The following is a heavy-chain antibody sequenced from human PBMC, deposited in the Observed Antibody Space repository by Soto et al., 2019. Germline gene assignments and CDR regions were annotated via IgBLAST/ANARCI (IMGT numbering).Heavy chain of an antibody. V-gene: IGHV3-48*02. J-gene: IGHJ5*02. CDR2: ISASGDAI. CDR3: ARLYSTSSVNRWFDP. Sequence: EVQLVESGGGLVQPGGSLRLSCAASGFTFSTYSMNWVHQAPGKGLEWISFISASGDAIYYADSVRGRFTISRDNAESSLYLQVNSLRDEDTAVYYCARLYSTSSVNRWFDPWGQGTLVTVSS. D-gene: IGHD6-6*01. CDR1: GFTFSTYS.